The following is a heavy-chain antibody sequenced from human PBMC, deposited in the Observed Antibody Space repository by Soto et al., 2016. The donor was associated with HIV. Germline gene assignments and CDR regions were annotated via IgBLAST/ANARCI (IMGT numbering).Heavy chain of an antibody. V-gene: IGHV3-74*01. J-gene: IGHJ4*02. CDR1: GFTFSSYW. D-gene: IGHD3-10*01. CDR3: ARVPSSKGSGRPSPFDY. CDR2: INSDGSST. Sequence: EVQLVESGGGLVQPGGSLRLSCAASGFTFSSYWMHWVRQAPGKGLVWVSRINSDGSSTSYADSVKGRFTISRDNAKNTLYLQMNSLRAEDTAVYYCARVPSSKGSGRPSPFDYWGQGTLVTVSS.